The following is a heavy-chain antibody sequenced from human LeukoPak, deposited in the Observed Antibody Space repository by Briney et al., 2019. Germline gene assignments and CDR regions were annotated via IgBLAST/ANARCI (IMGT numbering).Heavy chain of an antibody. CDR2: ISWNSGSI. Sequence: PGGSLRLSCAASGFTFDDYAMHWVRHAPGKGLEWVSGISWNSGSIGYADSVKGRFTISRDNAKNSLYLQMNSLRAEDTAVYYCAKDKGDSSGYYSPNYYYYYMDVWGKGTTVTISS. J-gene: IGHJ6*03. CDR1: GFTFDDYA. CDR3: AKDKGDSSGYYSPNYYYYYMDV. V-gene: IGHV3-9*01. D-gene: IGHD3-22*01.